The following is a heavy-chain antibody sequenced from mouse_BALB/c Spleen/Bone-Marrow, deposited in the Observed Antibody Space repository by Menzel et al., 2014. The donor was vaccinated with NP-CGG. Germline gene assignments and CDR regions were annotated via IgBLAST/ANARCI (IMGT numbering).Heavy chain of an antibody. D-gene: IGHD2-3*01. V-gene: IGHV1-37*01. J-gene: IGHJ3*01. CDR3: GGQDGYYGGFAY. CDR2: INPYNDDT. CDR1: GYSFTGYF. Sequence: VHVKQSGPELVKPGASVKISCKASGYSFTGYFMNWVKQSHGKSLEWIGRINPYNDDTFYNQKFKGKATLTVDKSSSTAHMELLSLTSEDSAVYYCGGQDGYYGGFAYWGQGTLVTVSA.